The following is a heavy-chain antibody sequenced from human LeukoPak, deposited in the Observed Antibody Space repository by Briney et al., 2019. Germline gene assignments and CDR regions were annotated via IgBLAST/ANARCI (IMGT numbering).Heavy chain of an antibody. D-gene: IGHD3-10*01. CDR3: ARVNYYGSGRTNAENYFDY. Sequence: GASVKVSCKASGYTFTSYYMHWVRQAPGQGLEWMGIINPSGGSTSYAQKFQGRVTMTRDTSTSTVYMELSSLRSEDTAVYYCARVNYYGSGRTNAENYFDYWGQGTLVTVSS. V-gene: IGHV1-46*01. CDR2: INPSGGST. J-gene: IGHJ4*02. CDR1: GYTFTSYY.